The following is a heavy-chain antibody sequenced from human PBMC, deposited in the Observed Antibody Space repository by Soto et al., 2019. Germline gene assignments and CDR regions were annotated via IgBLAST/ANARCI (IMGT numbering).Heavy chain of an antibody. Sequence: EVQLVESGGGLVKPGGSLRLSCAASGFTFSSYSMNWVRQAPGKGLEWVSSISSSSSYIYYADSVKSRFTISRDNAKNSLYLQMNSLRAEDTAVYYCARGTAVDAFDIWGQGTMVTVSS. D-gene: IGHD4-17*01. J-gene: IGHJ3*02. V-gene: IGHV3-21*01. CDR3: ARGTAVDAFDI. CDR2: ISSSSSYI. CDR1: GFTFSSYS.